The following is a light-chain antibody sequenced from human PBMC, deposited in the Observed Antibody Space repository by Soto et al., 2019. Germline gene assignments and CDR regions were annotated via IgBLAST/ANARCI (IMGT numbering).Light chain of an antibody. J-gene: IGLJ1*01. CDR2: ANN. V-gene: IGLV1-40*01. CDR1: SSNIGAGYD. CDR3: QSYDRTLSAWV. Sequence: QSVLTQPPSVSGAPGQRVTMSCTGSSSNIGAGYDVHWYQQLPGTAPKLLIYANNNRPSGVPDRFSGSKSGTSASLAITGLQTEDEADYYCQSYDRTLSAWVFGTGTKLTVL.